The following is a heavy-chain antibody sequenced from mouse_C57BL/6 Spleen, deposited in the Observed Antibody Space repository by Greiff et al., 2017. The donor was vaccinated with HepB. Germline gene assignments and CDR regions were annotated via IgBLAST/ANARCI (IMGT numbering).Heavy chain of an antibody. J-gene: IGHJ2*01. V-gene: IGHV1-80*01. Sequence: QVQLQQSGAELVKPGASVKISCKASGYAFSSYWMNWVKQRPGKGLEWIGQIYPGDGDTNYKGKFKGKATLTADKSSSTAYMQLSSLTSEDSAVYFCSREDGHCSFDYWGKGTTLTVSS. D-gene: IGHD1-1*01. CDR2: IYPGDGDT. CDR1: GYAFSSYW. CDR3: SREDGHCSFDY.